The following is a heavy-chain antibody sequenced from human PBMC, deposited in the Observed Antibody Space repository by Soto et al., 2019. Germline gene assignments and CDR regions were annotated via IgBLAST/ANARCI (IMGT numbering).Heavy chain of an antibody. V-gene: IGHV1-69*06. CDR1: GGTFSSYA. CDR2: VIPILGTA. Sequence: QVQLVQSGAEVKKPASSVKVSCKASGGTFSSYAISWVRQAPGQGLEWMGGVIPILGTANYAQKFQGSVTITADKSTSTAYTELSSLRSEDTAVYYCARDQGNDFADPRYYYYYGMDVWGQGTTVTVSS. D-gene: IGHD4-17*01. CDR3: ARDQGNDFADPRYYYYYGMDV. J-gene: IGHJ6*02.